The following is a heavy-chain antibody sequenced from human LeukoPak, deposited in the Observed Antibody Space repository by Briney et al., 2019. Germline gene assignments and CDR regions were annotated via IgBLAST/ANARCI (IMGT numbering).Heavy chain of an antibody. CDR3: ARGTIGWLRVDY. V-gene: IGHV1-2*06. Sequence: GASVKVSCKASGYTFTGYYMHWVRQAPGQGLEWVGRINPNSGGTNYAQKFQGRVTMTGDTSISTAYMELSRLRSDDTAVYYCARGTIGWLRVDYWGQGTLVTVSS. J-gene: IGHJ4*02. CDR2: INPNSGGT. CDR1: GYTFTGYY. D-gene: IGHD5-12*01.